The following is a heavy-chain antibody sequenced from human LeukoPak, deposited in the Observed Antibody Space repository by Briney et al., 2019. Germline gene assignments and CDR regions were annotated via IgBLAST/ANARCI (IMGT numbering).Heavy chain of an antibody. J-gene: IGHJ4*02. Sequence: ASVKDSSMDSVYTFIVSTMCSGRQAPGQGLEWMGWINPNSGGTNYAQKFQGRVTMTRDTSISTAYMELSRLRSDDTAVYYCASSRYYAWVTWHGRGQGTPVTVSS. CDR2: INPNSGGT. CDR3: ASSRYYAWVTWHG. CDR1: VYTFIVST. D-gene: IGHD2-2*01. V-gene: IGHV1-2*02.